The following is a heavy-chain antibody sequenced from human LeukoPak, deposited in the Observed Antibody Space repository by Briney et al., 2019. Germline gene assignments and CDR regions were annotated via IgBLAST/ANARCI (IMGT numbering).Heavy chain of an antibody. V-gene: IGHV4-39*07. Sequence: PSETLSLTCTVSGGSISSSSYYWGWIRQPPGKGLAWIGSIYYSGSTYYNPSLKSRVTISVDTSKNQFSLKLSSVTAAATAVYYCVRCLQFTPESFDYWGQGTLVTVSS. J-gene: IGHJ4*02. D-gene: IGHD5-24*01. CDR2: IYYSGST. CDR1: GGSISSSSYY. CDR3: VRCLQFTPESFDY.